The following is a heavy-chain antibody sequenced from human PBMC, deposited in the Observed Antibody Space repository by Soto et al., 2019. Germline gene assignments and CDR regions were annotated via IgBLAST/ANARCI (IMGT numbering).Heavy chain of an antibody. Sequence: SVKVSCKASGGTFSSYAISWVRQAPGQGLEWMGGIIPIFGTANHAQKFQGRVTITADESTSTAYMELSSLRSEDTAVYYCASPWVQLEQYYYYYYGMDVWGQGTTVTVSS. CDR3: ASPWVQLEQYYYYYYGMDV. V-gene: IGHV1-69*13. J-gene: IGHJ6*02. D-gene: IGHD1-1*01. CDR2: IIPIFGTA. CDR1: GGTFSSYA.